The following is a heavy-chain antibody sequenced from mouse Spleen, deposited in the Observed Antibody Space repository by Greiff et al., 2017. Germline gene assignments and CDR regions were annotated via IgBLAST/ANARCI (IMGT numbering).Heavy chain of an antibody. CDR1: GYTFTSYW. Sequence: QVQLQQPGAELVKPGASVKLSCKASGYTFTSYWMHWVQQRPGQGLEWIGMIHPNSGSTNYNEKFKSKATLTVDKSSSTAYMQLSSLTSEDSAVYYCAKEIYDVYYYRAMDYWGQGTSGTVSS. D-gene: IGHD2-3*01. CDR2: IHPNSGST. CDR3: AKEIYDVYYYRAMDY. J-gene: IGHJ4*01. V-gene: IGHV1-64*01.